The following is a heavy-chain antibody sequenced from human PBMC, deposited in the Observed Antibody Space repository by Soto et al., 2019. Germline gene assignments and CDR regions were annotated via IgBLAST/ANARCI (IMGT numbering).Heavy chain of an antibody. CDR2: IIPVFQTA. CDR3: ARGGSGYTWFNEF. D-gene: IGHD3-22*01. V-gene: IGHV1-69*01. Sequence: QEQLVQSGAEVKKPGSSVKVSCKASGGLFSSYPISWVRQVPGQGLEWMGGIIPVFQTAYYTQRFQGRVTSTADESTNTAYMERSRLRPEDTAIYYGARGGSGYTWFNEFWGQGTLVTVSS. J-gene: IGHJ4*02. CDR1: GGLFSSYP.